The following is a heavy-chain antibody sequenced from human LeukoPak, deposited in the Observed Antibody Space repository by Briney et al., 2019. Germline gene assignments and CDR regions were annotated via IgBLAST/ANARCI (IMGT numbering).Heavy chain of an antibody. CDR1: GASINSSGYY. D-gene: IGHD3-10*01. CDR3: ARRSEGVDY. J-gene: IGHJ4*02. CDR2: IYYCGSS. Sequence: SETLSLTCTVSGASINSSGYYWGWIPQPPGKGLEWIGSIYYCGSSFYTPSLKSRVTISVDTSKNQFSLKLSSVTAADTALYYCARRSEGVDYWGQGTLVTVSS. V-gene: IGHV4-39*01.